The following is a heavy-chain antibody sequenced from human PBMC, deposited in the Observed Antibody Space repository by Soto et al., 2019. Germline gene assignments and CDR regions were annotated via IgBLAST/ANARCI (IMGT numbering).Heavy chain of an antibody. CDR3: ARDSPPVDY. CDR1: WGAFSKYA. J-gene: IGHJ4*02. Sequence: ASMKGSFQASWGAFSKYAITWVRQAPGQGLEWMVWISPKYANTNYAQKLQGRVTMTTDKSTSTAYMELRSLRSDDTAVYYCARDSPPVDYWGQGTLVTVSS. V-gene: IGHV1-18*01. CDR2: ISPKYANT.